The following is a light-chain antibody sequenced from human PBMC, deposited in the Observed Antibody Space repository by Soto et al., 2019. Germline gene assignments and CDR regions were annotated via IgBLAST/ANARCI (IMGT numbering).Light chain of an antibody. CDR3: QQYNSYPWT. J-gene: IGKJ1*01. Sequence: DIQMTQSPSTLSASVGDRVTITCRASQSIRSWLAWYQQKPGKAPNLLIYQASNLKSVVPSRFSGSGSGTEYNITISSLQPDDFATYFCQQYNSYPWTFGQGTKVEIK. V-gene: IGKV1-5*03. CDR2: QAS. CDR1: QSIRSW.